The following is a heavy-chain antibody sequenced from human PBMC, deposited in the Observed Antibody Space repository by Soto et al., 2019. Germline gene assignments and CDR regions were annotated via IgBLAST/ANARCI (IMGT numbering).Heavy chain of an antibody. CDR3: ARVPHYDILTGYPFDY. V-gene: IGHV4-30-4*01. CDR1: GGYIRSGDYY. D-gene: IGHD3-9*01. Sequence: PSETLSLTCTVSGGYIRSGDYYWSCIRQTPGKGLEWIGYIYYSGSTYYNPSLKSRVTISVDTSKNQFSLKLSSVTAADTAVYYCARVPHYDILTGYPFDYWGQGTLVTVSS. CDR2: IYYSGST. J-gene: IGHJ4*02.